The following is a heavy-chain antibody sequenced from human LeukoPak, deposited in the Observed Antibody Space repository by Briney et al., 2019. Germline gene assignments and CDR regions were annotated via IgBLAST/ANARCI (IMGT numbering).Heavy chain of an antibody. CDR2: IKQDESEK. J-gene: IGHJ4*02. CDR1: GFTCSNYW. V-gene: IGHV3-7*01. Sequence: AGGSLRLSCAVSGFTCSNYWMSWVRQAPGKGLEWVAHIKQDESEKYYVDSVKGRFTISRDNAKNSLYLQMNSLRAEDTAIYYCARDKIVGASKFDYWRQGTLVTVSS. D-gene: IGHD1-26*01. CDR3: ARDKIVGASKFDY.